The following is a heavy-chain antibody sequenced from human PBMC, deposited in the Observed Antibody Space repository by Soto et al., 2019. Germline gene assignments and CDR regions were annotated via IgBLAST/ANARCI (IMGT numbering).Heavy chain of an antibody. CDR2: IYYSGST. V-gene: IGHV4-30-4*01. Sequence: QVQLQESGPGLVKPSQTLSLTCTVSGGSISSGDYYWSWIRQPPGKGLEWIGYIYYSGSTYYNPSLKSRGTISVDTSKNQFSLKLSSVTAADTAVYYCARAPPLKYTYGLRGAFDIWGQGTMVTVSS. J-gene: IGHJ3*02. CDR3: ARAPPLKYTYGLRGAFDI. D-gene: IGHD5-18*01. CDR1: GGSISSGDYY.